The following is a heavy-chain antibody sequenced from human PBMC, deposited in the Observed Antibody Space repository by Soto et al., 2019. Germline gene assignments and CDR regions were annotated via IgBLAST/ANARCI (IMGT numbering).Heavy chain of an antibody. V-gene: IGHV1-69*13. CDR3: AADPYHCSGADCYSIDLPGVSYNGMDV. J-gene: IGHJ6*02. CDR1: GGTFSSYA. D-gene: IGHD2-15*01. Sequence: ASVKVSCKASGGTFSSYAISWVRQAPGQGLEWMGGIIPIFGTANYAQKFQGRVTITADESTSTAYMELSSLRSEDTAVYYCAADPYHCSGADCYSIDLPGVSYNGMDVWGQGTSVTVSS. CDR2: IIPIFGTA.